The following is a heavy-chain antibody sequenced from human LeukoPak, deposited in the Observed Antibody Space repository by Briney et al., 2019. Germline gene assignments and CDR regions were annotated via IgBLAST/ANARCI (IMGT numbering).Heavy chain of an antibody. Sequence: GGSLRLSCAASGFTFSSYGMHWVRQAPGKGLEWVAVISYDGSNKYYADSVKGRFTISRDNSKNTLYLQMNSLRAEDTAVYYCARDRGADYGGNPYYFDYWGQGTLVTVSS. D-gene: IGHD4-23*01. CDR3: ARDRGADYGGNPYYFDY. CDR1: GFTFSSYG. CDR2: ISYDGSNK. V-gene: IGHV3-30*03. J-gene: IGHJ4*02.